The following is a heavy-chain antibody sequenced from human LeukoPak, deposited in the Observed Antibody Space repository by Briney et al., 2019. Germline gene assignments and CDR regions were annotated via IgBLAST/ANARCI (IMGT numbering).Heavy chain of an antibody. J-gene: IGHJ4*02. V-gene: IGHV3-74*01. CDR3: VKDLGGNYDY. D-gene: IGHD1-7*01. CDR1: GFTFSSYW. CDR2: IDYDGSIT. Sequence: PGGSLRLSCAASGFTFSSYWIHWVRQVPGKGLVWVSRIDYDGSITNYADSVKSRFTISRDNARNALYLQMNSLRVDDTAVYYCVKDLGGNYDYWGQGTLVTVSS.